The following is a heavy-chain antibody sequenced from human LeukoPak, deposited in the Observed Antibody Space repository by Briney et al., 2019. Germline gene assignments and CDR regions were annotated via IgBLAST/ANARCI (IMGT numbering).Heavy chain of an antibody. J-gene: IGHJ4*02. V-gene: IGHV1-69*05. Sequence: ASVKVSCKASGGTFSSYAISWVRQAPGQGLEWMGRIIPIFGTANYAQKFQGRVTITTDESTSTAYMELSSLRSEDTAVYYCARDIAYSYYFQNWGQGTLVTVSS. CDR2: IIPIFGTA. CDR1: GGTFSSYA. D-gene: IGHD2-21*01. CDR3: ARDIAYSYYFQN.